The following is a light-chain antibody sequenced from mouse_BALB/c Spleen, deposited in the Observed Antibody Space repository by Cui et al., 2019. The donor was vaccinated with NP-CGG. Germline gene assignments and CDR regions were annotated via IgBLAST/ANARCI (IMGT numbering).Light chain of an antibody. J-gene: IGLJ1*01. V-gene: IGLV1*01. CDR1: TGAVTTSTY. Sequence: QAVGTQEFALTTSPGEPVTLTCRSSTGAVTTSTYANWVQEKPDHLFTGLIGGTNNRAPGVPARFSGSLIGDKAALTITGTQTEDEAIYFCALWYSNHWVFGGGTKLTVL. CDR2: GTN. CDR3: ALWYSNHWV.